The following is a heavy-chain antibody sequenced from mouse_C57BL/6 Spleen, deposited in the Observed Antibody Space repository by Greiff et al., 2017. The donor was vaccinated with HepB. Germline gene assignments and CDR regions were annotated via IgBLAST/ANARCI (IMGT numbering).Heavy chain of an antibody. Sequence: VKLVESGAELVKPGASVKISCKASGYAFSSYWMNWVKQRPGKGLEWIGQIYPGDGDTNYNGKFKGKATLTADKSSSTAYMQLSSLTSEDSAVYFCAKEETAQATAMDYWGQGTSVTVSS. CDR2: IYPGDGDT. D-gene: IGHD3-2*02. CDR3: AKEETAQATAMDY. CDR1: GYAFSSYW. V-gene: IGHV1-80*01. J-gene: IGHJ4*01.